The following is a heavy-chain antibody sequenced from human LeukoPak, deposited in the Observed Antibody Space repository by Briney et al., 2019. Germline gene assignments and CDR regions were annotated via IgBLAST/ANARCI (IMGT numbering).Heavy chain of an antibody. CDR1: GGSFRGYY. D-gene: IGHD3-22*01. J-gene: IGHJ6*03. CDR3: ARGRVTMIVVVNSYYYSMDV. Sequence: SGTLSLTCGVYGGSFRGYYWSWIRQPPGKGLEWIGEINHSGSTNYNPSLKSRVTISVDTSKKQFSLKLSSVTAADTAPYYCARGRVTMIVVVNSYYYSMDVWGKGTTVTVSS. CDR2: INHSGST. V-gene: IGHV4-34*01.